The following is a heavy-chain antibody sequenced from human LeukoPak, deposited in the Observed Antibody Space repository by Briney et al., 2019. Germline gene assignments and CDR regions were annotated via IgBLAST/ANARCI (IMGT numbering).Heavy chain of an antibody. CDR2: INHSGST. V-gene: IGHV4-34*01. J-gene: IGHJ5*02. Sequence: PSETLSLTCAVYGGSFSGYYWSWIRQPPGRGLEWIGEINHSGSTNYNPSLKSRVTISVNTSKNQFSLKLSSVTAADTAVYYCARRQYNWFDPWGQGTLVTVSS. CDR3: ARRQYNWFDP. CDR1: GGSFSGYY.